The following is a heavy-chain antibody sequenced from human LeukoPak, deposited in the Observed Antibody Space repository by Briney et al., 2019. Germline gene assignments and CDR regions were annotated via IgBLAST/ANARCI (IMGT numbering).Heavy chain of an antibody. V-gene: IGHV3-33*01. CDR2: IWHDGSDK. J-gene: IGHJ4*02. CDR1: GFTLSHYG. Sequence: QPGGPLRLSCVASGFTLSHYGMHWVRQAPGKGLEWVAVIWHDGSDKYYADSVKGRFTISRDNSKNTLYLEMNSLRAEDTAVYYCATKTGFCSGGSCYDYWGQGTLVTVSS. CDR3: ATKTGFCSGGSCYDY. D-gene: IGHD2-15*01.